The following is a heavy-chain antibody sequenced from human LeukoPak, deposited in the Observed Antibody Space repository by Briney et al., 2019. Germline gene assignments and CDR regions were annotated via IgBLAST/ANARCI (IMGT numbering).Heavy chain of an antibody. CDR2: ISGSSSYI. V-gene: IGHV3-21*01. J-gene: IGHJ4*02. Sequence: GGSLRLSCAASGFTFSSYEMNWVRQAPGKGLEWVSSISGSSSYIYYADSVKGRFTISRDNAKNSLYLQMNSLRAGDTALYYCARADSNIAARRIGFDYWGQGTLVTVSS. CDR1: GFTFSSYE. D-gene: IGHD6-6*01. CDR3: ARADSNIAARRIGFDY.